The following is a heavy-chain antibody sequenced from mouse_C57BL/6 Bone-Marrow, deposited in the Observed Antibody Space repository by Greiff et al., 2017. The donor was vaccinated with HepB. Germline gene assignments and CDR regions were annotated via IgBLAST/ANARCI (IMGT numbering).Heavy chain of an antibody. J-gene: IGHJ3*01. CDR2: IDPETGGT. CDR3: TRLDYGKGFAY. Sequence: QVQLQQSGAELVRPGASVTLSCKASGSTFTDYEMHWVKQTPVHGLEWIGAIDPETGGTAYNQKFKGKAILTADKSSSTAYMELRSLTSEDSAVYYCTRLDYGKGFAYWGQGTLVTVSA. V-gene: IGHV1-15*01. CDR1: GSTFTDYE. D-gene: IGHD2-1*01.